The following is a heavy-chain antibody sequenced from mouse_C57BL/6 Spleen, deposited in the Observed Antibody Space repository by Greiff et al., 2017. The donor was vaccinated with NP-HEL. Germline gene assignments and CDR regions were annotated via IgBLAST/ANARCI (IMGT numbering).Heavy chain of an antibody. D-gene: IGHD2-1*01. V-gene: IGHV1-82*01. CDR2: IYPGDGDI. CDR3: ARGLVKGGFDY. CDR1: GYAFSSSW. Sequence: QVQLQQSGPELVKPGASVKISCKASGYAFSSSWMNWVKQRPGKGLEWIGRIYPGDGDINYNGKFKGKATLTADKSSSTAYMQLSSLTSEDSAVYFCARGLVKGGFDYWGQGTTLTVSS. J-gene: IGHJ2*01.